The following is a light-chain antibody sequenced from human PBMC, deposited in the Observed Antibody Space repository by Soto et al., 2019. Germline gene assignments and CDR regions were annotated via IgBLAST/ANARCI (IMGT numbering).Light chain of an antibody. Sequence: EIVMTQSPDTLSVSPGERATLSCRASQSVSSNLAWYQHKPGQAPRLLMYGASTRATGVPARFSGSGSGTEFTLTISSLQSEDFAVYYCQQYTDWPLTFGQATRVENK. V-gene: IGKV3-15*01. CDR3: QQYTDWPLT. J-gene: IGKJ1*01. CDR1: QSVSSN. CDR2: GAS.